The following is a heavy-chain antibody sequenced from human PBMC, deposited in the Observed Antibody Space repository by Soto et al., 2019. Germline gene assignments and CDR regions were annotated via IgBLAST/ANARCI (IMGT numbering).Heavy chain of an antibody. CDR3: ARGEHYYDSSGNWFDP. J-gene: IGHJ5*02. V-gene: IGHV4-30-2*01. D-gene: IGHD3-22*01. Sequence: PSETLSLTCAVSGGSISSGGYSWSWIRQPPGKGLEWIGYIYHSGSTYYNPSLKSRVTISVDRSKNQFSLKLSSVTAADTAVYYCARGEHYYDSSGNWFDPWGQGTLVTVSS. CDR2: IYHSGST. CDR1: GGSISSGGYS.